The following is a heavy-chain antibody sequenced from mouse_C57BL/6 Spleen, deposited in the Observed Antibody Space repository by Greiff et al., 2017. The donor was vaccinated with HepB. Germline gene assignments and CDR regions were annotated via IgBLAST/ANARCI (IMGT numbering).Heavy chain of an antibody. Sequence: EVHLVESGGDLVKPGGSLKLSCAASGFTFSSYGMSWVRQTPDKRLEWVATISSGGSYTYYPDSVKGRFTISRDNAKNTLYLQMSSLKSEDTAMYYCARQYYGSFAYWGQGTLVTVSA. CDR2: ISSGGSYT. D-gene: IGHD1-1*01. V-gene: IGHV5-6*01. J-gene: IGHJ3*01. CDR3: ARQYYGSFAY. CDR1: GFTFSSYG.